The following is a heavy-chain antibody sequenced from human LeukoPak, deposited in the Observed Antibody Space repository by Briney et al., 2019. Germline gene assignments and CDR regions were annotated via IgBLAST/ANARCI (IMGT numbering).Heavy chain of an antibody. J-gene: IGHJ6*03. CDR2: ISYDGSNK. D-gene: IGHD3-22*01. CDR3: AIGSYYDPGNYPYDFYYYMDV. V-gene: IGHV3-30*04. Sequence: GGSLRLSCAASGFTFISYEMNWVRQAPGKGLEWVAVISYDGSNKYYADSVKGRFTISRDNSKNTLYLHMTSLRDEDTALYYCAIGSYYDPGNYPYDFYYYMDVWGKGTTVTVSS. CDR1: GFTFISYE.